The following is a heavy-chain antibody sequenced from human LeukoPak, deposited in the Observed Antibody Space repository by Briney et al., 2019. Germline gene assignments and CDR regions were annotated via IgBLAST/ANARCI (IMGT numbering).Heavy chain of an antibody. CDR1: GYTFTDYY. D-gene: IGHD1-20*01. Sequence: ASVKVSCKASGYTFTDYYIHWVRQATGQGLEWMGWMNPNSGNTGYAQKFQGRVTMTRNTSISTAYMELSSLRSEDTAVYYCARGSITGTTNDYWGQGTLVTVSS. CDR3: ARGSITGTTNDY. J-gene: IGHJ4*02. CDR2: MNPNSGNT. V-gene: IGHV1-8*02.